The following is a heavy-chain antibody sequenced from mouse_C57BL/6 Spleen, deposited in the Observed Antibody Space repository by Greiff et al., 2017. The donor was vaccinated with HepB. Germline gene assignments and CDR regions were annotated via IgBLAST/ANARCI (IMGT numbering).Heavy chain of an antibody. D-gene: IGHD3-2*02. Sequence: EVQLQQSGPVLVKPGASVKMSCKASGYTFTDYYMNWVKQSHGKSLEWIGVINPYNGGTSYNQKFKGKATLTVDKSSSTAYMELNSLTSEDSAVYYCAQTAQATRSFDYWGQGTTLTVSS. V-gene: IGHV1-19*01. CDR3: AQTAQATRSFDY. CDR2: INPYNGGT. CDR1: GYTFTDYY. J-gene: IGHJ2*01.